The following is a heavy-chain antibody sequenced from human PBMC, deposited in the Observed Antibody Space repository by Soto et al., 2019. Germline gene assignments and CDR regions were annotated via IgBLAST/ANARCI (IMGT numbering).Heavy chain of an antibody. J-gene: IGHJ4*02. V-gene: IGHV4-4*02. Sequence: SETLSLTCAVSGGSISSSNWWSWVRQPPGKGLEGIGEIYHSGSTNYNPSLKSRVTISVDKSKNQFSLKLSSVTAADTAVYYCASSLHGAAAGTDYWGQGTLVTVSS. CDR3: ASSLHGAAAGTDY. D-gene: IGHD6-13*01. CDR1: GGSISSSNW. CDR2: IYHSGST.